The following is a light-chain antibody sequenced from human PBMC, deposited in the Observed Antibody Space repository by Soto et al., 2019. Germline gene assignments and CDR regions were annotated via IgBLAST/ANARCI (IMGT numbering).Light chain of an antibody. Sequence: EVLMRPFPANLSVSPGEGAPPPCRASQGIGDTLAWYQHKPGQTPRLLIYDTSTRATGVPTRFSGSRSGAEFTLTISSLQSKDFAVYYCQQYNKWPPITFGQGTRLEI. CDR2: DTS. CDR3: QQYNKWPPIT. CDR1: QGIGDT. J-gene: IGKJ5*01. V-gene: IGKV3-15*01.